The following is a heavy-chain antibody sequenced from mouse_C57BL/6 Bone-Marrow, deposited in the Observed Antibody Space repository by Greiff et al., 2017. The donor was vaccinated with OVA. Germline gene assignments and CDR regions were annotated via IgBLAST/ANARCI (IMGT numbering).Heavy chain of an antibody. D-gene: IGHD1-1*01. J-gene: IGHJ3*01. CDR3: ARERGLLLGLVAD. V-gene: IGHV3-6*01. CDR1: GYSITSGYY. CDR2: ISYDGSN. Sequence: EVQLQESGPGLVKPSQSLSLTCSVTGYSITSGYYWNWIRQFPGNKLEWMGYISYDGSNNYNPSLKNRISITRDTSKNQFFLKLNSVTTEDTATYYCARERGLLLGLVADWGQGTLATVSA.